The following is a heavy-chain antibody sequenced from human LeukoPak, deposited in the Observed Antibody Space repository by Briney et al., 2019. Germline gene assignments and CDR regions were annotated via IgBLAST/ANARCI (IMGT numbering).Heavy chain of an antibody. Sequence: GGSLRLSCAASGFTFDDYGMSWVRQAPGKGLEWVSGINWNGGSTGYADSVKGRFTISRDNAKNTLFLHMNSLRAEDTAVYYCNVRWGPNSDYWGQGTLVTVSS. D-gene: IGHD7-27*01. V-gene: IGHV3-20*04. CDR3: NVRWGPNSDY. CDR2: INWNGGST. J-gene: IGHJ4*02. CDR1: GFTFDDYG.